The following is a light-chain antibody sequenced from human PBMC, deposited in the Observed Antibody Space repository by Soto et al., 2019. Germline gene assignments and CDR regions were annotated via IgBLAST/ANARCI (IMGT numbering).Light chain of an antibody. J-gene: IGLJ3*02. CDR1: SSDVGGYNS. V-gene: IGLV2-14*01. CDR3: TSYTSSGTWV. CDR2: EVS. Sequence: QSALTQPASVSGSLGQSITISCTGTSSDVGGYNSVSWYQQHPGKAPKLMIYEVSNRPSGVSNRFSASKSGNTASLTISGLQTEDETDYYCTSYTSSGTWVFGGGT.